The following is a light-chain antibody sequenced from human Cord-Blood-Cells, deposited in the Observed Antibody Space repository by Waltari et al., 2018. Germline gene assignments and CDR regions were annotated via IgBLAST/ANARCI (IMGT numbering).Light chain of an antibody. CDR2: LNSGGSH. V-gene: IGLV4-69*01. CDR3: QTWGTGIHVV. J-gene: IGLJ2*01. Sequence: KLTCTLSSGHSSYAIAWHQQQPEKGPRYLMKLNSGGSHSKGAGIPDRFSGSSSGAERYLTISSLQSEDEADYYCQTWGTGIHVVFGGGTKLTVL. CDR1: SGHSSYA.